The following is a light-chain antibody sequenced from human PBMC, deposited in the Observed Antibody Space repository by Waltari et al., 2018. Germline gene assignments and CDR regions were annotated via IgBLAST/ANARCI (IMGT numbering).Light chain of an antibody. CDR1: QIVSSY. Sequence: EIVLTQSPATLSLSPGERATLSCRASQIVSSYLAWYQQKPGQAPRLLIYDASNRATGIPARFSGSGSGTDFTLTISSLEPEDFAVYYCQQRSNWPPPSITFGQGTRLEIK. CDR3: QQRSNWPPPSIT. CDR2: DAS. J-gene: IGKJ5*01. V-gene: IGKV3-11*01.